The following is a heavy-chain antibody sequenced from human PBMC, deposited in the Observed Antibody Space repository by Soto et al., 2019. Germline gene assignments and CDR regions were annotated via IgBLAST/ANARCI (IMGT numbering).Heavy chain of an antibody. CDR3: ARVTPRSSGYYRGAFDI. V-gene: IGHV4-34*01. D-gene: IGHD3-22*01. J-gene: IGHJ3*02. Sequence: SETLSLTCAVYGGSFSGYYWSWIRQPPGKGLEWIGEINHSGSTNYNPSLKSRVTISVDTSKNQFSLKLSSVTAADTAVYYCARVTPRSSGYYRGAFDIWGQGTMVTVSS. CDR1: GGSFSGYY. CDR2: INHSGST.